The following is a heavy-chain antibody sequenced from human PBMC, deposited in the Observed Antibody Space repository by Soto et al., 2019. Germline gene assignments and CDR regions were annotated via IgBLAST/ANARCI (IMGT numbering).Heavy chain of an antibody. CDR3: ARGREIGVVLVDAFDI. CDR1: GFTFSDYY. CDR2: VSSSGSTI. Sequence: QVQLVESGGGLVKPGGSLRLSCAASGFTFSDYYMSWIRQAPGKGLEWVSYVSSSGSTIYYADSVKGRFTISRDNAMNSLFLQMNSLRGEETAVYYCARGREIGVVLVDAFDIWGQGTMVTDSS. D-gene: IGHD2-15*01. V-gene: IGHV3-11*01. J-gene: IGHJ3*02.